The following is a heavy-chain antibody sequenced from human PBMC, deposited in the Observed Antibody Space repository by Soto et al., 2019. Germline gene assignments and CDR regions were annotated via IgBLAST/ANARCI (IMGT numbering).Heavy chain of an antibody. V-gene: IGHV3-30*03. CDR3: VRHFDY. CDR2: ISYDGSNK. Sequence: QVQLVESGGGVVQPGRSLRLSCAASGFTFSSYGMHWVRQAPGKGLEWVAVISYDGSNKYYADSVKGRFTISRDNSKNTLYLQMNSLRAEDTAVYYCVRHFDYWGQGTLVTVSS. CDR1: GFTFSSYG. J-gene: IGHJ4*02.